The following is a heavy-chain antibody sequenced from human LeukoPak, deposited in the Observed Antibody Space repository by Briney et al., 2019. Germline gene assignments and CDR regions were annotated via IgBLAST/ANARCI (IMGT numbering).Heavy chain of an antibody. V-gene: IGHV1-18*01. CDR3: ARDLDQYSGRFGGFGHDF. CDR2: ISAYNGNT. CDR1: GYTFTNYG. J-gene: IGHJ4*02. Sequence: ASVRVSCKASGYTFTNYGINWVRQAPGQGLEWMGWISAYNGNTNYAQKLQGRVTMTTDTSTSTAYMELRSLRSDDTAVYYCARDLDQYSGRFGGFGHDFWGQGTLVTVSS. D-gene: IGHD1-26*01.